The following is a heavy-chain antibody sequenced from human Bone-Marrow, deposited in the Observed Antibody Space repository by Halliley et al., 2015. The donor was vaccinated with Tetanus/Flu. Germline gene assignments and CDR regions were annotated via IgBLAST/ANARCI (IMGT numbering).Heavy chain of an antibody. D-gene: IGHD1-26*01. CDR2: IYDTGSP. Sequence: KGLEWIGYIYDTGSPYTNPSLKERLLLSVDTSRNQFSLKLNSVAAADTAVYYCARETSGDFIDYWGQGTLVTVSS. J-gene: IGHJ4*02. CDR3: ARETSGDFIDY. V-gene: IGHV4-31*02.